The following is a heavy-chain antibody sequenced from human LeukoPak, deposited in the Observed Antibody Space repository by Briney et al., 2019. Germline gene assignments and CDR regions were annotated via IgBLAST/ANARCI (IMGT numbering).Heavy chain of an antibody. V-gene: IGHV3-74*01. CDR1: GFTFSSYW. CDR3: ARRTTVTTIDY. J-gene: IGHJ4*02. CDR2: INSDGSST. D-gene: IGHD4-17*01. Sequence: PGGSLRLSCAASGFTFSSYWMHWVRQAPGKGLVWVSRINSDGSSTSYADSVKGRFTISRDNAKSTLYLQMNSLRAEDTAVYYCARRTTVTTIDYWGQGTLVTVSS.